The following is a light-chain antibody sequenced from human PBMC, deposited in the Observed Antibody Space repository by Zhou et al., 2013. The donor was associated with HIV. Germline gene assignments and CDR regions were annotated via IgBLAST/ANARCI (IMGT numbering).Light chain of an antibody. CDR1: QSVSSSF. J-gene: IGKJ1*01. CDR3: QQYGTSPGT. CDR2: GAS. Sequence: EIVMTQSPATLSVSSGERATLSCRASQSVSSSFLAWYQQKPGQAPRLLIYGASSRATGIPDRLSGSGSGTDFTLTISRLEPEDFAVYYCQQYGTSPGTFGQGTRVEIK. V-gene: IGKV3-20*01.